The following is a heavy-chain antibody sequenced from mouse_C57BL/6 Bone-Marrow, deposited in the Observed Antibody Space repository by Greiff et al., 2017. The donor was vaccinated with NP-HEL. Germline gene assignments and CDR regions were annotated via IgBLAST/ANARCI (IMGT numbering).Heavy chain of an antibody. J-gene: IGHJ3*01. Sequence: QVQLQQPGAELVKPGASVKLSCKASGYTFTSYWMHWVKQRPGQGLEWIGMIHPNSGSTNYNEKFKSKATLTVDKSSSTAYMQLSSLTSEDSAVYYCARSRAYYGYDGFAYWGQGTLVTVSA. CDR1: GYTFTSYW. CDR2: IHPNSGST. D-gene: IGHD2-2*01. CDR3: ARSRAYYGYDGFAY. V-gene: IGHV1-64*01.